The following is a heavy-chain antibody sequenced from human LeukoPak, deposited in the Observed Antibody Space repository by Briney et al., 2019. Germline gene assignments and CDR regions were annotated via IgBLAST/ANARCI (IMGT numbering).Heavy chain of an antibody. Sequence: PSETLSLTCAVYGGSFSGYYWSWIRQPPGKGPEWIGEINHSGSTNYNPSLKSRVTISVDTSKNQFSLKLSSVTAADTAVYYCARDRGYSYGYGYWGQGTLVTVSS. V-gene: IGHV4-34*01. CDR2: INHSGST. CDR3: ARDRGYSYGYGY. J-gene: IGHJ4*02. CDR1: GGSFSGYY. D-gene: IGHD5-18*01.